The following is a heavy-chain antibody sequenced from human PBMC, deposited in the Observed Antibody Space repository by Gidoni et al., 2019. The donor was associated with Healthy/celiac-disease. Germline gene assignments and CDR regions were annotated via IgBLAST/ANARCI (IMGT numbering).Heavy chain of an antibody. D-gene: IGHD3-3*01. J-gene: IGHJ6*02. CDR1: GFPVSSNY. Sequence: EVQLVESGGGLVQPGGSLRLSCAASGFPVSSNYMSWVRQAPGKGLEWVSVIYSGGSTYYADSVKGRFTISRDNSKNTLYLQMNSLRAEDTAVYYCARGKTISSWDYYYGMDVWGQGTTVTVSS. CDR3: ARGKTISSWDYYYGMDV. V-gene: IGHV3-66*02. CDR2: IYSGGST.